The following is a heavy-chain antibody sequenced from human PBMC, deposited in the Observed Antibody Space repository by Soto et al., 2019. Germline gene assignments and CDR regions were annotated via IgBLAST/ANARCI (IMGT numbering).Heavy chain of an antibody. J-gene: IGHJ6*02. CDR3: AVAGRYYYGMDV. Sequence: ASVKVSCKASGYTFTGYYMHWVRQAPGQGLEWMGWVNPNSGGTNYAQKFQGWVTMTRDTSISTAYMELSRLRSGDTAVYYCAVAGRYYYGMDVWGQGTTVTVSS. CDR2: VNPNSGGT. D-gene: IGHD6-19*01. CDR1: GYTFTGYY. V-gene: IGHV1-2*04.